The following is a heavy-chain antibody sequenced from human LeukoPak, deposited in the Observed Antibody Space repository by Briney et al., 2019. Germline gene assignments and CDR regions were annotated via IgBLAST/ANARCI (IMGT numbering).Heavy chain of an antibody. Sequence: PGGSLRLSCAASGFTFSSYSMNWVRQAPGKGLEWVSSIGSSSSYIYHADSVKGRFTISRDNAKNSLYLQMNSLRAEDTAVYYCATYCGGHCYTGHYWGQGTLVTVSS. V-gene: IGHV3-21*01. CDR1: GFTFSSYS. CDR2: IGSSSSYI. D-gene: IGHD2-21*02. J-gene: IGHJ4*02. CDR3: ATYCGGHCYTGHY.